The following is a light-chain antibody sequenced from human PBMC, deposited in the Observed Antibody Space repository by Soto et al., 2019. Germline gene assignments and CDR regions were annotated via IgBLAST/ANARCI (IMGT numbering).Light chain of an antibody. CDR3: LFSYGGPRV. J-gene: IGLJ3*02. Sequence: QTVVTQESSLTVSPGGTVTLTCGSSTGDVTSGHFPYWFQQKPGQAPRTLIYETSNRHPWTPARFSGSLLGGKAALTLSGAQPEDEADYYRLFSYGGPRVFGGGTKLTVL. V-gene: IGLV7-46*01. CDR2: ETS. CDR1: TGDVTSGHF.